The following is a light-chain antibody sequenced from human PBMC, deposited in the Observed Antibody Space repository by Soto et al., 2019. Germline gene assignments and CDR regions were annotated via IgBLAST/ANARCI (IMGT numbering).Light chain of an antibody. J-gene: IGKJ2*01. CDR2: STS. CDR1: QSVTRNY. V-gene: IGKV3-20*01. CDR3: QQSDSLSVA. Sequence: EIVLTQSPGTLSLSPGERATLSCRASQSVTRNYLAWYQQKSGQATRLLIHSTSTRAIDNPDRFSGSGSGTDFTLTISGLESEDFAVYYCQQSDSLSVAVGQGTRLEF.